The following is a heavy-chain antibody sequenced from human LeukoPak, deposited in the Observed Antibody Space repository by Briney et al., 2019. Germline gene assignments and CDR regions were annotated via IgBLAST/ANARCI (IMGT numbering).Heavy chain of an antibody. V-gene: IGHV1-69*06. J-gene: IGHJ6*04. D-gene: IGHD2-2*01. CDR3: ARLVVPAARGDYYYYGMDV. Sequence: GASVKVSCKASGGTFSRYAISWVRQAPGQGLEWVGGINPIFGTPNYAQKFQGRVTITADKTTSTVYMDVSSLRSEDTGVYYCARLVVPAARGDYYYYGMDVWGKGTTVIVSS. CDR1: GGTFSRYA. CDR2: INPIFGTP.